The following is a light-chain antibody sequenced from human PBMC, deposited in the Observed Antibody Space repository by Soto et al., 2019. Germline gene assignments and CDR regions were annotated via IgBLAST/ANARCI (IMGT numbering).Light chain of an antibody. CDR3: QQYDSYPYT. Sequence: DIRLTQSPSSLSASVGDRVTISCRASQSISTYLMWYQQKPGKAPNLLIYGASGLESGVPSRFSGSGFGTEFTLTISSLQPDDFATYHCQQYDSYPYTFGQGTRLEIK. J-gene: IGKJ5*01. CDR1: QSISTY. V-gene: IGKV1-5*01. CDR2: GAS.